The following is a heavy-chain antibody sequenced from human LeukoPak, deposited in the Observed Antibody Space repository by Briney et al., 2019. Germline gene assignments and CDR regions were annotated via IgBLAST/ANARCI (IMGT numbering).Heavy chain of an antibody. D-gene: IGHD6-13*01. CDR3: ARGVYIAAAQYGY. CDR1: GGSISSYY. J-gene: IGHJ4*02. CDR2: IYYSGTT. V-gene: IGHV4-59*01. Sequence: SETLSLTYTVSGGSISSYYWSWIRQPPGKGLEWIGYIYYSGTTNYNPSLKSRVIISVDTSKNQFSLKLSSVTAADTAVYYCARGVYIAAAQYGYWGQGTLVTVSS.